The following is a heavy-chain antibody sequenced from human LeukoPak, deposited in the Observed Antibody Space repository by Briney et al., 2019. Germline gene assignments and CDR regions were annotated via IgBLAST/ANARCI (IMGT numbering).Heavy chain of an antibody. CDR1: GFTFSGSA. CDR3: TRPLNYYYDDAFDI. D-gene: IGHD3-22*01. CDR2: IRSKANSYAT. J-gene: IGHJ3*02. V-gene: IGHV3-73*01. Sequence: SGGSLRLSCAASGFTFSGSAMHWVRQASGKGLEWVGRIRSKANSYATAYAASVKGRFTISRDDSKNTAYLQMNSLKTEDAAVYYCTRPLNYYYDDAFDIWGQGTMVTVSS.